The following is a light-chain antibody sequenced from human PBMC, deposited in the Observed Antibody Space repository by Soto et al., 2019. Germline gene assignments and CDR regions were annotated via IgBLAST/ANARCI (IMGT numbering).Light chain of an antibody. CDR1: SSDVGGYNY. Sequence: QSALTQPRSVSGSPGQSVTFSCTGTSSDVGGYNYVSWYQQHPGKAPKLMIYDVSKRPSGVPDRFSGSKSGNTASLTISGLQAEDEADYYCCSYAGSYTSFGGGTKLTVL. CDR2: DVS. J-gene: IGLJ2*01. CDR3: CSYAGSYTS. V-gene: IGLV2-11*01.